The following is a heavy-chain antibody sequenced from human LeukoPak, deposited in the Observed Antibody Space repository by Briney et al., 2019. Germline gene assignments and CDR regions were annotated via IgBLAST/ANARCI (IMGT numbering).Heavy chain of an antibody. V-gene: IGHV3-23*01. D-gene: IGHD6-19*01. CDR3: AKTKVKAVAGWGDY. Sequence: GGSLRLSCAASGFTFSSYAMSWVRQTPGKGLEWVSAISGSGGSTYYADSVKGRFTISRDNSKNTLYLQMNSLRAEDTAVYYCAKTKVKAVAGWGDYWGQGTLVTVSS. J-gene: IGHJ4*02. CDR2: ISGSGGST. CDR1: GFTFSSYA.